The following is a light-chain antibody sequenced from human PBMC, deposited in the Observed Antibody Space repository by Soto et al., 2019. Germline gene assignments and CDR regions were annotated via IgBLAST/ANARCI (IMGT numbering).Light chain of an antibody. CDR2: AAS. J-gene: IGKJ1*01. V-gene: IGKV1-39*01. Sequence: DIQMTQSPSSLSASVVDRFTSTFRASQSISNYLNWYQQKPGKAPKLLINAASSLQSGVPSRFSGSGSGTDFTLTISSLQPEDFATYYCQQDNSYPQTFGQGTKVDIK. CDR1: QSISNY. CDR3: QQDNSYPQT.